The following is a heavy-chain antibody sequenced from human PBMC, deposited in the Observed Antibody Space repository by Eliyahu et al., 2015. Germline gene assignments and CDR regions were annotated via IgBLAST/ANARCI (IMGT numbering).Heavy chain of an antibody. Sequence: QLQLQESGPGLVKPSETLSLTXTVSGGPISSSSYYWGWIRQPPGKGLEWIGSIYYSGSTYYNPSLKSRVTISVDTSKNQFSLKLSSVTAADTAVYYCARLSRYSSGWGQGTLVTVSS. CDR3: ARLSRYSSG. V-gene: IGHV4-39*01. CDR1: GGPISSSSYY. CDR2: IYYSGST. J-gene: IGHJ4*02. D-gene: IGHD6-19*01.